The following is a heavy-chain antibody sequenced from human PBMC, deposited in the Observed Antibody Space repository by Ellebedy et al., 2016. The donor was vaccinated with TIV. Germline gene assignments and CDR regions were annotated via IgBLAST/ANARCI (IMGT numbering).Heavy chain of an antibody. J-gene: IGHJ3*02. CDR1: GFTFSSYR. D-gene: IGHD4-17*01. V-gene: IGHV3-48*04. CDR3: ARDAGLVDYGDYDAFDI. Sequence: GGSLRLXXAASGFTFSSYRMNWVRQAPGKGLEWVSYISRSSSSIYYADSVKGRFTISRDNAKKSLFLQMDSLRAEDTAVYYCARDAGLVDYGDYDAFDILGQGTMVTVSS. CDR2: ISRSSSSI.